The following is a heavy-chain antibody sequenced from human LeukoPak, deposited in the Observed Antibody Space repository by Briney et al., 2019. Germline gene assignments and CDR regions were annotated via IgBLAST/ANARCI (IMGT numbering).Heavy chain of an antibody. V-gene: IGHV3-7*01. Sequence: PGGSLRLSCAASGFLFSRYWMSWVRQAPGKGLEWVASIKQDGSEKYYVDSVKGRFTISRDNAKNSLYLQMDSLRAEDTAVYYCATRSGWYLSSFDYWGQGTLVTVSS. CDR1: GFLFSRYW. D-gene: IGHD6-19*01. J-gene: IGHJ4*02. CDR2: IKQDGSEK. CDR3: ATRSGWYLSSFDY.